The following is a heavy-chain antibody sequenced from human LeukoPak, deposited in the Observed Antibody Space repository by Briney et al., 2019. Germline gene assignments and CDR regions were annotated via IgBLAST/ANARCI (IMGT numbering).Heavy chain of an antibody. V-gene: IGHV4-39*07. J-gene: IGHJ5*02. CDR2: IYYSGST. D-gene: IGHD2-2*01. CDR1: GGSISSSSYY. CDR3: ARVVVPAAMRDHNWFDP. Sequence: SETLSLTCTVSGGSISSSSYYWGWIRQPPGKGLEWIGSIYYSGSTYYNPSLKSRVTISVDTSKNQFSLKLSSVTAADTAVYYCARVVVPAAMRDHNWFDPWGQGTLVTVSS.